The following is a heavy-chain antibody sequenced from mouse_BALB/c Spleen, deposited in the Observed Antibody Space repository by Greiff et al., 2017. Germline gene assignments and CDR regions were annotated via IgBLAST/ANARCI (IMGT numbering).Heavy chain of an antibody. D-gene: IGHD2-4*01. CDR2: IDPANGNT. V-gene: IGHV14-3*02. CDR1: GFNIKDTY. J-gene: IGHJ4*01. CDR3: ARGYYDYDEGTGYYAMDY. Sequence: EVKLQESGAELVKPGASVKLSCTASGFNIKDTYMHWVKQRPEQGLEWIGRIDPANGNTKYDPKFQGKATITADTSSNTAYLQLSSLTSEDTAVYYCARGYYDYDEGTGYYAMDYWGQGTSVTVSS.